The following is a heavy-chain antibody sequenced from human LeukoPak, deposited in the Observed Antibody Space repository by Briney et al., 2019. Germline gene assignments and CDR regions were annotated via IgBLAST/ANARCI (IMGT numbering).Heavy chain of an antibody. V-gene: IGHV3-23*01. CDR3: AKHRFEGGGDHSTD. Sequence: GGSLRLSCAASGFTFSSYAMSWVRQAPGKGLAWVSTISGGSGSTYCADSVKGRFTISRDNSKNTLYLQMNSLRDEDTAVYYCAKHRFEGGGDHSTDLGQGTLVTVSS. J-gene: IGHJ4*02. CDR1: GFTFSSYA. CDR2: ISGGSGST. D-gene: IGHD2-21*01.